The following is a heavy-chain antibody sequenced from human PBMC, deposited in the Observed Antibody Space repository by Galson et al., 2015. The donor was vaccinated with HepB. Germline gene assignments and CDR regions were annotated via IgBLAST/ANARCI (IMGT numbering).Heavy chain of an antibody. Sequence: SLRLSCAASGFSFNKFPMHWVRQAPGKGLVWVAVISYTGSYIDYADFGRGRFTISRDNSKNALYLQMNSLRVEDTALYYCVRPRGAGAGDYQNWYFDLWGRGTLVTVSS. V-gene: IGHV3-30-3*01. J-gene: IGHJ2*01. CDR1: GFSFNKFP. CDR3: VRPRGAGAGDYQNWYFDL. D-gene: IGHD4-17*01. CDR2: ISYTGSYI.